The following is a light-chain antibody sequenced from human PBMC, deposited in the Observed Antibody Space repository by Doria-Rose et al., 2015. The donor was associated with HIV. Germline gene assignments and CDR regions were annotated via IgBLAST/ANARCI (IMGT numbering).Light chain of an antibody. Sequence: TQSPGTLSLSPGEGATLSCRASQSFSSTCLAWYQQQPGQAPSLLIYDGSTSATGIPDRFSASASRTDFTLTINRLEPEDFALYYCHQYGTSWTFGQGTKVEI. CDR2: DGS. CDR1: QSFSSTC. J-gene: IGKJ1*01. V-gene: IGKV3-20*01. CDR3: HQYGTSWT.